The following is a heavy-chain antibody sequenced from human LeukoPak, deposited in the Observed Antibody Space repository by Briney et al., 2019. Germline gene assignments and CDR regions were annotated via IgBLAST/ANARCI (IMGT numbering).Heavy chain of an antibody. Sequence: SETLSLTCTVSGGSISSYYWSWIRQPPGKGREWIGYIYYSGSTNYNPSLKSRVTISVDTSKNQFSLKLSSVTAADTAVYYCARDPTTAGDYYYYYGMDVWGQGTTVTVSS. CDR2: IYYSGST. CDR3: ARDPTTAGDYYYYYGMDV. CDR1: GGSISSYY. D-gene: IGHD4-11*01. J-gene: IGHJ6*02. V-gene: IGHV4-59*01.